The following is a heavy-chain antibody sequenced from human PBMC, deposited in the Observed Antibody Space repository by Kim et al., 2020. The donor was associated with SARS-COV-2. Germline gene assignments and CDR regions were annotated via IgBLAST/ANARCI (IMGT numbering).Heavy chain of an antibody. CDR2: TWYDGNNQ. V-gene: IGHV3-33*06. D-gene: IGHD1-26*01. CDR3: AKEQVGVTSLDY. CDR1: GFLFGDYG. J-gene: IGHJ4*02. Sequence: GGSMRLSCAASGFLFGDYGMHWVRQAPGKGLEWVAGTWYDGNNQYYGDFVKGRFTISRDNFKNMLYLQMKSLRIEDTAVYYCAKEQVGVTSLDYWGQGTLVTVSS.